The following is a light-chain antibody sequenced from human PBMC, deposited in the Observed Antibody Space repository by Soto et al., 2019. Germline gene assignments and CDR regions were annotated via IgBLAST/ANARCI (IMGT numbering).Light chain of an antibody. V-gene: IGLV2-23*01. Sequence: QSVLTQPASVSGSPGQSITISCTGTSSDVGSYNLVSWYQQHPDKAPKLMIYEGSKRPSGVSNRFSGSKSGNTASLTISGLQAEDEADYYCCSYAGSSRVFGGGTKVTVL. CDR1: SSDVGSYNL. CDR3: CSYAGSSRV. CDR2: EGS. J-gene: IGLJ3*02.